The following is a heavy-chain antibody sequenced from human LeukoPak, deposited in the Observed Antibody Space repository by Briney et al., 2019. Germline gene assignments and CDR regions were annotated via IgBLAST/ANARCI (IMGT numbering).Heavy chain of an antibody. CDR1: GFTFSSYG. J-gene: IGHJ4*02. Sequence: GGSLGLSCAASGFTFSSYGMHWVRQAPGKGLEWVAFIRYDGSNKYYADSVKGRFTISRDNSKNTVSLQMNSLKPEDTALYYCVKDIRRGYNFGYDQFAYWGQGTLVTVSS. V-gene: IGHV3-30*02. D-gene: IGHD5-18*01. CDR3: VKDIRRGYNFGYDQFAY. CDR2: IRYDGSNK.